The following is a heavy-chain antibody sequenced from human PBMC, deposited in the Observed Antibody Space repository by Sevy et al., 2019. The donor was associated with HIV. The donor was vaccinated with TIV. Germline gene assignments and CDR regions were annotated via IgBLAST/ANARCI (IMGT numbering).Heavy chain of an antibody. D-gene: IGHD2-2*01. Sequence: ASVKVSCKASGYTFTGYYMHWVRQAPGQGLEWMGRINPNSGGTNYAQKFQGRVTMTRDTSISTAYMELSRLRSDDTAVYYCAREDIVVVPAYYYDYGMDVWGQGTTVTVSS. CDR1: GYTFTGYY. CDR3: AREDIVVVPAYYYDYGMDV. V-gene: IGHV1-2*06. CDR2: INPNSGGT. J-gene: IGHJ6*02.